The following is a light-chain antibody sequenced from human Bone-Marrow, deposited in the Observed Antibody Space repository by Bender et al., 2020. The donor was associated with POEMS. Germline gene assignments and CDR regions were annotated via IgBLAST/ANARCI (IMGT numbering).Light chain of an antibody. V-gene: IGLV3-21*02. CDR2: DDS. CDR1: NIGSTS. CDR3: CSFAGSYTEV. J-gene: IGLJ3*02. Sequence: SYVLSQPPSVSVAPGQTARITCGGNNIGSTSVHWYQQKPGQAPVVVLYDDSERPSGIPERFSGSKSDNTASLTISGLQPEDEADYYCCSFAGSYTEVFGGGTKLTVL.